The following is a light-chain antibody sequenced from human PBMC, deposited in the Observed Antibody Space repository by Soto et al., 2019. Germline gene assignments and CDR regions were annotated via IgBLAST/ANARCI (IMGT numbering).Light chain of an antibody. J-gene: IGLJ7*01. CDR3: AAWDDSLKGPI. V-gene: IGLV1-44*01. CDR1: NSNIGGNT. CDR2: DNA. Sequence: QSVLTQPPSASGTPGQRVTISCSGSNSNIGGNTVNWYQQLPATAPKLLINDNAQRPSGVPDRFSGSKSGTSASLAISGLQSEDEADYYCAAWDDSLKGPIFGGGTQLTVL.